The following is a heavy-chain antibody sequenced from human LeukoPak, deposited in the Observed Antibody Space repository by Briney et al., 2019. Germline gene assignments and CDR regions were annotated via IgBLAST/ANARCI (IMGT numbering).Heavy chain of an antibody. Sequence: AASVKVSCNASGDIFNSYSVSWVRQAPGQGLEWVGGIIPIFGSTNYAQKFQGRVTITTDQSTRTAYMELNSLSSDDTAVYYCARVGRSRGSLPNSYYYMDVWGKGTTVTVSS. CDR2: IIPIFGST. J-gene: IGHJ6*03. CDR1: GDIFNSYS. V-gene: IGHV1-69*05. D-gene: IGHD1-26*01. CDR3: ARVGRSRGSLPNSYYYMDV.